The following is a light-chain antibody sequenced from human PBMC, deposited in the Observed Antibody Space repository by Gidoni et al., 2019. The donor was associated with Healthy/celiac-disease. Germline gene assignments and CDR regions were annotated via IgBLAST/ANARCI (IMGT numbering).Light chain of an antibody. CDR3: QHIRT. CDR1: QSISSW. V-gene: IGKV1-5*03. Sequence: DIQMTQSPSTLSASVGDRVTITCRASQSISSWLAWYQQKPGKAPKLLIYKASSLESGVPSRFSGSESGTEFTRTISGLQPDDFATYYCQHIRTFGQGTKVEIK. CDR2: KAS. J-gene: IGKJ1*01.